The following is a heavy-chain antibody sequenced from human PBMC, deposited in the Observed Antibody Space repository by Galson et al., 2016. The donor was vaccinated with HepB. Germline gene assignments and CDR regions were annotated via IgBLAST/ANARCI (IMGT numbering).Heavy chain of an antibody. V-gene: IGHV3-21*01. CDR3: ARGGSGPYSWDY. D-gene: IGHD2-15*01. CDR2: ITPTSSSI. J-gene: IGHJ4*02. CDR1: GFPFNIYS. Sequence: SLRLSCAASGFPFNIYSMNWVRQAPGKGLEWVSFITPTSSSIYYAESVKGRFTISRDNAEDSLYLQLNSLRAEDTAVYYCARGGSGPYSWDYWGQGTLVTVSS.